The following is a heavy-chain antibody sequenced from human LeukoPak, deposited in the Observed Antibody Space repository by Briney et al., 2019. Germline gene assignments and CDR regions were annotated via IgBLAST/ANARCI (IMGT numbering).Heavy chain of an antibody. CDR2: IVVGSGNT. CDR1: GFTFTSSA. D-gene: IGHD3-9*01. CDR3: ARGPELRYFDWFPPSWFDP. Sequence: SVKVSCKASGFTFTSSAVQWVRQARGQRLEWIGWIVVGSGNTNYAQKFQERVTITRDMSTSTAYMELSSLRSEDTAVYYCARGPELRYFDWFPPSWFDPWGQGTLVTVSS. V-gene: IGHV1-58*01. J-gene: IGHJ5*02.